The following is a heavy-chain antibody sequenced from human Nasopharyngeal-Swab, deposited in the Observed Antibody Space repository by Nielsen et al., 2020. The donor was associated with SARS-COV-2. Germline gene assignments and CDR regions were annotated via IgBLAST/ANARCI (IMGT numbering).Heavy chain of an antibody. CDR2: IIPILGIA. CDR3: ARGDSYGASWYFDL. Sequence: SVKVSCKASGGTFSSYAISWVRQAPGQGLEWMGRIIPILGIANYAQKFQGRVTITADTSTSTAYMELSSLRSEDAAVYYCARGDSYGASWYFDLWGRGTLVTVSS. CDR1: GGTFSSYA. V-gene: IGHV1-69*04. J-gene: IGHJ2*01. D-gene: IGHD5-18*01.